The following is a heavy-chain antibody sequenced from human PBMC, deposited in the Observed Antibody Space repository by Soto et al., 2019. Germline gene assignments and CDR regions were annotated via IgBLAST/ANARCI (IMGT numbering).Heavy chain of an antibody. CDR3: VRDGSKTLRDCFDP. D-gene: IGHD4-17*01. CDR2: VYAIGTS. CDR1: GGSMSKFY. Sequence: PSETLSLTCSVSGGSMSKFYWSWIRKTAGKGLEWMGRVYAIGTSDYNPSLRSRIAMSVDISKKTFSLRLRSVTAADTGVYYCVRDGSKTLRDCFDPWGQGILVTVSS. V-gene: IGHV4-4*07. J-gene: IGHJ5*02.